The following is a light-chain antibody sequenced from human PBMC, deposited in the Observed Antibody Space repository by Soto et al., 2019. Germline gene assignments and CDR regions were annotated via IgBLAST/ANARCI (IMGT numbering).Light chain of an antibody. Sequence: EIVLTQSPGTLSLSPGERATLSCRASQSVSSSYLAWYQQKPGQAPRLLIYGASGRATGIPDRFSGSGSGTDFTLTISRREPEDFAVYYCQQYGSSRGFTFGPGTKVDIK. CDR2: GAS. CDR1: QSVSSSY. J-gene: IGKJ3*01. V-gene: IGKV3-20*01. CDR3: QQYGSSRGFT.